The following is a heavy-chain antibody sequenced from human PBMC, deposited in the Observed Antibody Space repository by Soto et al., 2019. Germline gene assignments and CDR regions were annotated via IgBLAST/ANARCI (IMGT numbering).Heavy chain of an antibody. Sequence: QVQQLESGPGLVKPWDTLSLTCTVPGAYISDFSWSLIRQPAGKGLGWIGRITVNGNTQYNPSFSSRVTMSMDTSRNQFSLNLQSATAADTALYYCARESGENWTYEAHWGQGTLVTVSS. CDR1: GAYISDFS. D-gene: IGHD1-7*01. CDR2: ITVNGNT. CDR3: ARESGENWTYEAH. J-gene: IGHJ1*01. V-gene: IGHV4-4*07.